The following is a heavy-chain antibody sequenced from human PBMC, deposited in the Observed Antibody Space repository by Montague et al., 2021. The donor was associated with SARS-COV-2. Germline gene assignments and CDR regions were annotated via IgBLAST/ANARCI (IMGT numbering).Heavy chain of an antibody. Sequence: SETLSLTCTASGGSVSSSPYYWGWIRQPPGRGLEWVGSISYSGRTYFSPSLKSRLTISVDSSENQFSLRLSSVTAADTAVYYCASSYYYGSGTYVYNYYMDVWGKGTTVTASS. CDR3: ASSYYYGSGTYVYNYYMDV. D-gene: IGHD3-10*01. V-gene: IGHV4-39*01. J-gene: IGHJ6*03. CDR2: ISYSGRT. CDR1: GGSVSSSPYY.